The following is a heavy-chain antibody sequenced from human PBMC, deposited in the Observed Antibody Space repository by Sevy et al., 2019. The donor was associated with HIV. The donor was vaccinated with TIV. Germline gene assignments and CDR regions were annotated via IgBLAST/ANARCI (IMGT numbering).Heavy chain of an antibody. J-gene: IGHJ4*02. CDR2: ISGSGGST. V-gene: IGHV3-23*01. CDR1: GFTFSSYA. D-gene: IGHD3-3*01. Sequence: GGYLRLYCAASGFTFSSYAMSWVRQAPGKGLEWVSAISGSGGSTYYADSVKGRFTISRDNSKNTLYLQMNSLRAEDTAVYYCAKDRSTGIFGVVTHFDYWGQGTLVTVSS. CDR3: AKDRSTGIFGVVTHFDY.